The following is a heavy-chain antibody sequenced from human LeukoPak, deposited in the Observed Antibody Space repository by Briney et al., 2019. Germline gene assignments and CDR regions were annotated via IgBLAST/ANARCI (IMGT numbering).Heavy chain of an antibody. Sequence: QPGGSLRLSCVASGFRFSEYGMHWVRQAPGKGLEWVAFIWSDGSNRDYADSVKGRSTISRDNAKNSLYLQMNSLRAEDTAVYYCARDRTIFGDDDAFDIWGQGTMVTVSS. V-gene: IGHV3-33*01. CDR2: IWSDGSNR. CDR3: ARDRTIFGDDDAFDI. J-gene: IGHJ3*02. D-gene: IGHD3-3*01. CDR1: GFRFSEYG.